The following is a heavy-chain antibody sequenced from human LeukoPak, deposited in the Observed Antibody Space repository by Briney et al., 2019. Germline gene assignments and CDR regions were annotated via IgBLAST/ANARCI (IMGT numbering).Heavy chain of an antibody. CDR3: ARNSGFYYYYMDV. D-gene: IGHD6-19*01. CDR1: GFTFSSYS. CDR2: ISSSSSTI. J-gene: IGHJ6*03. V-gene: IGHV3-48*01. Sequence: GGSLRLSCAASGFTFSSYSMNWVRQAPGKGLEWVSYISSSSSTIYYADSVKGRFTISRDNAKNSLYLQMNSLRAEDTAVYYCARNSGFYYYYMDVWGRGTTVTVSS.